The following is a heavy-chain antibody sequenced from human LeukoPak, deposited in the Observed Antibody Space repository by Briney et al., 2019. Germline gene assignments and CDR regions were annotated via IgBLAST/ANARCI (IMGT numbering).Heavy chain of an antibody. Sequence: PGGSLRLSCSASGFTFNTFWMSWVRQAPGKGLEWVANIKQDGSEKYYVDSVKGRFTISRDNAKNSLYLQMNSLRAEDTAVYYCARAHRRGWSSPFDHWGQGTLVTVSS. D-gene: IGHD2-15*01. CDR3: ARAHRRGWSSPFDH. CDR2: IKQDGSEK. J-gene: IGHJ4*02. CDR1: GFTFNTFW. V-gene: IGHV3-7*01.